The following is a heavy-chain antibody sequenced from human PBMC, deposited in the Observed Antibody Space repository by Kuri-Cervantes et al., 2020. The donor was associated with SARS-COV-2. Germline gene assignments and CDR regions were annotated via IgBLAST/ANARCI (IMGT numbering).Heavy chain of an antibody. CDR2: IIPIFGTT. CDR3: ARGASALRYFDWLPPLDS. CDR1: GGTFSTYP. J-gene: IGHJ4*02. Sequence: SVKVSCKASGGTFSTYPFTWVRQAPGQGLEWMGGIIPIFGTTNFAQKFQDRLTITADESTTTVYMELTSLRAEDTAISYCARGASALRYFDWLPPLDSWGQGTLVTVSS. D-gene: IGHD3-9*01. V-gene: IGHV1-69*13.